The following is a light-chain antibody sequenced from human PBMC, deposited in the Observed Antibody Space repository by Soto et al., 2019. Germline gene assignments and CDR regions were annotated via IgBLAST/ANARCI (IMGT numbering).Light chain of an antibody. CDR1: QVIYSW. J-gene: IGKJ5*01. Sequence: DIRSTRSPTSLSSALGDRVTITCRASQVIYSWIAWYQQKPGRAPKLLIFAASNLQSGVPVRFSGSGSGTDFILSINSLQPEDVATYYCQQLDSFPLTFGQGTRLEIK. CDR3: QQLDSFPLT. V-gene: IGKV1-12*01. CDR2: AAS.